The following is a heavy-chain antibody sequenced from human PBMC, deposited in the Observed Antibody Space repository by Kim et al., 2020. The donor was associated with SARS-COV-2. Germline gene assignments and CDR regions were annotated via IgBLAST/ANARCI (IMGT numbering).Heavy chain of an antibody. V-gene: IGHV1-69*04. Sequence: AQKFQGRVTITADKSTSTAYMELSSLRSEDTAVYYCERDDGYYGSGTYYYWGQGTLVTVSS. J-gene: IGHJ4*02. CDR3: ERDDGYYGSGTYYY. D-gene: IGHD3-10*01.